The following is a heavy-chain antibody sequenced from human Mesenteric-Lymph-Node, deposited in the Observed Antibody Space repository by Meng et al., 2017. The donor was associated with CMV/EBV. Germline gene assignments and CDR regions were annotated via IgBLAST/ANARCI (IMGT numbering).Heavy chain of an antibody. Sequence: SETLSLTCTVSGGSVSSGSYYWSWIRQPPGKGLEWIGYSYYSGSTNYNPSLKSRVTISVDRSKNQFSLKLSSVTAADTAVYYCAREGNHDYSNSNVWGQGTTVTVSS. CDR3: AREGNHDYSNSNV. V-gene: IGHV4-61*01. D-gene: IGHD4-11*01. CDR1: GGSVSSGSYY. J-gene: IGHJ6*02. CDR2: SYYSGST.